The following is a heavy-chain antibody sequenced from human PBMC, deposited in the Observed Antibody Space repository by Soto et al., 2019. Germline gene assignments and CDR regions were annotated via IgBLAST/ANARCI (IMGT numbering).Heavy chain of an antibody. D-gene: IGHD4-4*01. V-gene: IGHV4-30-2*01. Sequence: SETLSLTCDVSGCPISIGGFSWSLIRQPPGKGLEWIAYIFHTGNILYNPSLRSRLTLSVDMSKNQVSLKLTSVTAADTAVYYCARGQALSNYYYGMDVWGQGTTVT. J-gene: IGHJ6*02. CDR1: GCPISIGGFS. CDR2: IFHTGNI. CDR3: ARGQALSNYYYGMDV.